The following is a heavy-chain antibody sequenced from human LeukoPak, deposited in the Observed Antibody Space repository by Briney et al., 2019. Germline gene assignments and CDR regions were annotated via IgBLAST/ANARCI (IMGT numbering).Heavy chain of an antibody. CDR2: IYSGGDT. J-gene: IGHJ4*02. Sequence: GGSLRLSCAASGFTVSSNYVSWVRQAPGKGLEWVSVIYSGGDTYYADSVKGRFTLSRDNSKDLLYLQMNSLRAKDTAVYYCARGGAARSAGHWGQGTLVTVSS. D-gene: IGHD6-6*01. V-gene: IGHV3-53*01. CDR3: ARGGAARSAGH. CDR1: GFTVSSNY.